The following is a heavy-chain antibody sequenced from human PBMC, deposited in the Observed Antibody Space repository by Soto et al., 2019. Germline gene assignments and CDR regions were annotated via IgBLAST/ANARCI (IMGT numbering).Heavy chain of an antibody. Sequence: QVQLQESGPGLVKPSETLSLTCTVSGGSISSYYWSWIRQPPGKGLEWIGYIHYSGSTNYNPSLKSRVTRSVATSKNQFSLKLNSVTAADTAVYYCARPHGGSSGWDNWFDPWGQGTLVTVSS. D-gene: IGHD6-25*01. CDR3: ARPHGGSSGWDNWFDP. CDR1: GGSISSYY. J-gene: IGHJ5*02. CDR2: IHYSGST. V-gene: IGHV4-59*01.